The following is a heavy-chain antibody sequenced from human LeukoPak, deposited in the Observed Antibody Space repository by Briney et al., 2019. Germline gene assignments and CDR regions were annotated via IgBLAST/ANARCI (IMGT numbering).Heavy chain of an antibody. J-gene: IGHJ4*02. CDR3: ATAAAAGGYYFDY. V-gene: IGHV1-8*01. Sequence: ASVKVSCKASGCTFTSYDINWVRQATGQGIEWMGWMNPNSGNTGYAQKFQGRVTMTRNTSISTAYMELSSLRSEDTAVYYCATAAAAGGYYFDYWGQGTLVTVSS. CDR1: GCTFTSYD. CDR2: MNPNSGNT. D-gene: IGHD6-13*01.